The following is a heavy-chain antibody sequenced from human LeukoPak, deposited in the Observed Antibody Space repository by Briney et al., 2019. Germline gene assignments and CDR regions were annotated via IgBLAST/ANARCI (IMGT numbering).Heavy chain of an antibody. D-gene: IGHD2-2*01. CDR1: GGTSSSYA. J-gene: IGHJ3*02. CDR3: ASGDYCSNTSCYNGAFDI. V-gene: IGHV1-69*05. CDR2: IIPMFRTP. Sequence: ASVKVSCKASGGTSSSYAISWVRQAPGQGLEWMGGIIPMFRTPKYAQKFQGRVTITTDEFTSTEYMELSSLGPEDTAVYYCASGDYCSNTSCYNGAFDIWGQGTMVTVSS.